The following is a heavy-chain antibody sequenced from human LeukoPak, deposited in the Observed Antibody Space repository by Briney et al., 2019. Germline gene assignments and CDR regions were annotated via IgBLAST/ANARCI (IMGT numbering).Heavy chain of an antibody. CDR2: VFYSGSA. Sequence: SDTLSLTCAVSGYSISSSNWWGWIRQPPGKGLEWIGHVFYSGSAYYNPSLKSRVTISVDTSKNHFSLKLSSVTAADTAVYYCARLPEMATYYFDYWGQGTLVTVSA. CDR3: ARLPEMATYYFDY. D-gene: IGHD5-24*01. CDR1: GYSISSSNW. J-gene: IGHJ4*02. V-gene: IGHV4-28*01.